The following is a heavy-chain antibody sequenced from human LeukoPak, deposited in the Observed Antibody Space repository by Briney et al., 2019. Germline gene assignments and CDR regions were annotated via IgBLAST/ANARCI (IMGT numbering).Heavy chain of an antibody. D-gene: IGHD3-10*01. Sequence: GRSLRLSCAASGFTFSIYGMHWVRQAPGKGLEWVAVIWNDGSNKYYADSVKGRFTISRDNSKNTLYLQMNSLRAEDTAVYSCARASGPFDYWGQGTLVTVSS. J-gene: IGHJ4*02. V-gene: IGHV3-33*01. CDR3: ARASGPFDY. CDR1: GFTFSIYG. CDR2: IWNDGSNK.